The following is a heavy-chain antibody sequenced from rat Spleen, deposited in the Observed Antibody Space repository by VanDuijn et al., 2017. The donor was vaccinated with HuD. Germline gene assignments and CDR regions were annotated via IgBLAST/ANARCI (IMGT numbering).Heavy chain of an antibody. CDR1: GFTFSDYG. V-gene: IGHV5-29*01. D-gene: IGHD2-2*01. CDR3: TRAGYLRDWYFDF. J-gene: IGHJ1*01. Sequence: EVQLVESGGGLVQPGRSLKLSCAASGFTFSDYGVAWVRQAPTKGLEWVATISYGDGSGHSSTYYRDSVKGRFTISRDNTKNTLYLQMDNLRSEDTATYYCTRAGYLRDWYFDFWGPGTMVTVSS. CDR2: ISYGDGSGHSST.